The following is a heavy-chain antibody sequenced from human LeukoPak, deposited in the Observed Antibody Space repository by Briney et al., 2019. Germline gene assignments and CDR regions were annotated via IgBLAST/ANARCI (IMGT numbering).Heavy chain of an antibody. V-gene: IGHV1-69*13. CDR2: IIPIFGTA. J-gene: IGHJ6*03. CDR3: ARALNPAIYYYYMDV. CDR1: GGTFSIYA. Sequence: ASAKVSCKASGGTFSIYAISWVRQAPGQGLEWMGGIIPIFGTANYAQKFQGRVTITADESTSTAYMELSSLRSEDTAVYYCARALNPAIYYYYMDVWGKGTTVTVSS.